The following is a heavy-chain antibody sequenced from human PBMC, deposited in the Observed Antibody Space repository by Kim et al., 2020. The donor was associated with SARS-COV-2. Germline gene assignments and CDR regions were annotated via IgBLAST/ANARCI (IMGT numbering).Heavy chain of an antibody. J-gene: IGHJ4*02. V-gene: IGHV3-33*01. CDR2: IWYDGSNK. CDR1: GFTFSSYG. Sequence: GGSLRLSCAASGFTFSSYGMHWVRQAPGKGLEWVAVIWYDGSNKYYADSVKGRFTISRDNSKNTLYLQMNSLRAEDTAVYYCARDAGRQLVRYYFDYWGQGSLVTVSS. D-gene: IGHD6-13*01. CDR3: ARDAGRQLVRYYFDY.